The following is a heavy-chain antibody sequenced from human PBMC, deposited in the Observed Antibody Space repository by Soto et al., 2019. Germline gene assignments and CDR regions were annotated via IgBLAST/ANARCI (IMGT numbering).Heavy chain of an antibody. V-gene: IGHV4-59*01. CDR2: IFYNGNT. Sequence: WIWIRQPPGKGLEWMGYIFYNGNTNYNPSLEGRVTISVDTSKNQFSLKLSSVTAADTAVYYCARARYNWNYGDYYYGLDVWGQGTTVTVSS. D-gene: IGHD1-7*01. CDR3: ARARYNWNYGDYYYGLDV. J-gene: IGHJ6*02.